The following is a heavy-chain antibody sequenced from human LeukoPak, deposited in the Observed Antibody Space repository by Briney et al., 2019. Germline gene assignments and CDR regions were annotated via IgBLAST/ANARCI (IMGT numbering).Heavy chain of an antibody. J-gene: IGHJ3*02. V-gene: IGHV1-2*04. CDR1: GYTFTGYY. CDR3: ARNISPTLDAFDI. D-gene: IGHD1/OR15-1a*01. Sequence: ASVKVSCKASGYTFTGYYMHWVRQAPGQGLEWMGWINPSSGGTNYAQKFQGWVTMTRDTSISTAYMELSRLRSDDTAVYYCARNISPTLDAFDIWGQGTMVTVSS. CDR2: INPSSGGT.